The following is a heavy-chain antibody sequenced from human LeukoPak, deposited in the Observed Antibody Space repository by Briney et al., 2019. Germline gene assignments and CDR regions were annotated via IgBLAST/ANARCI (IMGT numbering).Heavy chain of an antibody. Sequence: GGSLRLSCAASGFTFSSYWMSWVRQAPGKGLEWVANIKQDGSEKYYVDSVKGRFTISRDNAKNTLYLQMNSLRAEDTAVYYCARGSLSSGWYHYYFDYWGQGTLVTVSS. CDR3: ARGSLSSGWYHYYFDY. V-gene: IGHV3-7*01. CDR1: GFTFSSYW. CDR2: IKQDGSEK. D-gene: IGHD6-19*01. J-gene: IGHJ4*02.